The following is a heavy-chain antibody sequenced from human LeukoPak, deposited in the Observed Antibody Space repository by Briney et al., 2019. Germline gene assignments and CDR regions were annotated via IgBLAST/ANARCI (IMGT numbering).Heavy chain of an antibody. Sequence: GGSLRLSCAASGFTFSSYAMSWVRQAPGKGLEWVSAISGSGGSTYYADSVKGRFTISRDNSKNTLYLQMNSLRAEDTAVYYCAKDRASSSWYEALDYWGQGTLVTVSS. CDR2: ISGSGGST. V-gene: IGHV3-23*01. CDR1: GFTFSSYA. CDR3: AKDRASSSWYEALDY. J-gene: IGHJ4*02. D-gene: IGHD6-13*01.